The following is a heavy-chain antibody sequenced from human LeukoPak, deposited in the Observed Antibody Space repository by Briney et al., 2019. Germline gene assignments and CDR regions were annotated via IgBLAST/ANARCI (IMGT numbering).Heavy chain of an antibody. J-gene: IGHJ6*03. V-gene: IGHV1-69*13. CDR2: IIPILGTA. Sequence: ASVKVSCKTSGGTFDTYAISWLRQAPGQGLEWMGGIIPILGTANYAQKFQGRVTITADESTTTAHMDLSSLRFEDTAVYYCARSAAAYYYYMDVWGKGTTVTVSS. CDR3: ARSAAAYYYYMDV. CDR1: GGTFDTYA.